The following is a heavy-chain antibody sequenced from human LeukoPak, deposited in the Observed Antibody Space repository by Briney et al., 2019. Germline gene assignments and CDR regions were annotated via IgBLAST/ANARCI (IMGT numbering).Heavy chain of an antibody. J-gene: IGHJ4*02. V-gene: IGHV3-7*04. CDR3: ARVDMGFDY. CDR1: GGTFSDYW. D-gene: IGHD3/OR15-3a*01. CDR2: IKQDGIEK. Sequence: GGSLRLSCVASGGTFSDYWMTWVRQAPGRGLEWVASIKQDGIEKNYMDSVKGRFTISRDNAKNSLYLQMNSLRAEDTAVYYCARVDMGFDYWGQGTLVTVSS.